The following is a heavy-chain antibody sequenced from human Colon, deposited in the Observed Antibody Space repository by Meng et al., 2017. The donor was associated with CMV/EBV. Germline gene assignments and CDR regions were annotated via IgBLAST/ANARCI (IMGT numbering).Heavy chain of an antibody. Sequence: ASVKVSCKASGFTFTKYGFSWVRQTPGHGPEWMGWINGPNDYTNYAQKFQGRVTMTTDTSTTTVYMELSSLRSDDTAVYYCAREPSGAGSSDIFDYWGQGTLVTVSS. CDR3: AREPSGAGSSDIFDY. CDR1: GFTFTKYG. CDR2: INGPNDYT. V-gene: IGHV1-18*01. D-gene: IGHD3-10*01. J-gene: IGHJ4*02.